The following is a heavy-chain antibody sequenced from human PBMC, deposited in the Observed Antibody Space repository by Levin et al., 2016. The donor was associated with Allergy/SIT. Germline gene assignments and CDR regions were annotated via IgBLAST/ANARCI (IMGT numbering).Heavy chain of an antibody. V-gene: IGHV4-39*01. CDR1: GGSISSSSYY. D-gene: IGHD1-7*01. CDR2: IYYSGST. Sequence: SETLSLTCTVSGGSISSSSYYWGWIRQPPGKGLEWIGSIYYSGSTYYNPSLKSRVTISVDTSKNQFSLKLSSVTAADTAVYYCARQTIFYYYMDVWGKGTTVTVSS. CDR3: ARQTIFYYYMDV. J-gene: IGHJ6*03.